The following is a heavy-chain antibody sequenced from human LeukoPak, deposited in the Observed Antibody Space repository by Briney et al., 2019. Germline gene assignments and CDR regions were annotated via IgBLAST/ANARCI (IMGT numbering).Heavy chain of an antibody. V-gene: IGHV4-61*02. D-gene: IGHD3-22*01. CDR3: ARGDTMIVVVEAFDI. J-gene: IGHJ3*02. Sequence: SETLSLTCTVSGGSISSGSYYWSWIRQPAGKGLEWIGRIYTSGSTYYNPSLKSRVTISVDTSKNQFSLKLSSVTAADTAVYYCARGDTMIVVVEAFDIWGQGTMVTVSS. CDR1: GGSISSGSYY. CDR2: IYTSGST.